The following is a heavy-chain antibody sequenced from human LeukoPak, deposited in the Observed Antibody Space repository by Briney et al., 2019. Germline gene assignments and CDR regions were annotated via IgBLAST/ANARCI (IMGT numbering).Heavy chain of an antibody. J-gene: IGHJ3*02. D-gene: IGHD2-15*01. Sequence: PSETLSLTCAVYGGSFSGYYWSWIRQPPGKGLEWIGEINHSGSTNYNPSLKSRVTISVDTSKNQFSLKLSSVTAADTAVYYCASPYCCQGAFDIWGQGTMVTVSS. CDR1: GGSFSGYY. V-gene: IGHV4-34*01. CDR2: INHSGST. CDR3: ASPYCCQGAFDI.